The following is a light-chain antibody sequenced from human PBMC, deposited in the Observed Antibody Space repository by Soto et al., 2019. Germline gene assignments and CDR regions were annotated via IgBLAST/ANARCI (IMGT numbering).Light chain of an antibody. CDR2: GNS. Sequence: QSVLTQPPSVSGAPGQRVTISCTGSSSNIGAGYDVHWYQQLPGTAPKLLIYGNSNRPSRVPDRFSGSKSGTSAPLAITGLQAEDEADYYCQSYDSSLSDVFGTGTKLTVL. CDR3: QSYDSSLSDV. V-gene: IGLV1-40*01. J-gene: IGLJ1*01. CDR1: SSNIGAGYD.